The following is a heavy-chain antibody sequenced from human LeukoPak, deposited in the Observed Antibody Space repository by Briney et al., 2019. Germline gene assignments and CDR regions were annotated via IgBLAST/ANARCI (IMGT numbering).Heavy chain of an antibody. CDR1: GFTFSSYA. D-gene: IGHD1-26*01. V-gene: IGHV3-23*01. Sequence: PGRSLRLSCAASGFTFSSYAMSWVRQAPGKGLEWVSAISGSGGSTYYADSVKGRFTISRDNSKNTLYLQMNSLRAEDTAVYYCARGQVWEWEANDAFDIWGQGTMVTVSS. J-gene: IGHJ3*02. CDR3: ARGQVWEWEANDAFDI. CDR2: ISGSGGST.